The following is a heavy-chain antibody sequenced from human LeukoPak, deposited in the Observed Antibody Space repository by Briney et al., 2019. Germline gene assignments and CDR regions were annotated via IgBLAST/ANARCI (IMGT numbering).Heavy chain of an antibody. CDR1: GFTLSGYD. CDR3: ARENVLAVAGTNYYYGMDV. D-gene: IGHD6-19*01. Sequence: PGGSLRLSCAASGFTLSGYDMHWVRQSAGKGLEWVATSGVAGDTYYMDSVKGRFTISRVDDQNSLVLQMDSLRGGDTAVYYCARENVLAVAGTNYYYGMDVWGQGTTVTVSS. CDR2: SGVAGDT. V-gene: IGHV3-13*01. J-gene: IGHJ6*02.